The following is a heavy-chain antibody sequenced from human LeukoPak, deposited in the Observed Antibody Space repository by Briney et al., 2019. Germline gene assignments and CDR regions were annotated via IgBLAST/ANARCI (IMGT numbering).Heavy chain of an antibody. CDR2: IWYDGSNK. V-gene: IGHV3-33*01. CDR3: ARAGIAAAGSPDY. CDR1: GVTFSSYG. Sequence: PGRSLRLSCAASGVTFSSYGMHWVRQAPGKGLEWVAVIWYDGSNKYYADSVKGRFTISRDNSKNTLYLQMNSLRAEDTAVYYCARAGIAAAGSPDYWGQGTLVTVSS. D-gene: IGHD6-13*01. J-gene: IGHJ4*02.